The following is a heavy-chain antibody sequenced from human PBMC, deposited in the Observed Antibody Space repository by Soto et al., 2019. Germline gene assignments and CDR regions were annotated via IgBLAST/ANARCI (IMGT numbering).Heavy chain of an antibody. Sequence: SETLSLTCTVSGGAISSGDYYWSWIRQPPGKGLEWIGYIYYSGSTYYNPSLKSRVTISVDTSKNQFSLKLSSVTAADTAVYYCARVSLYNYYYGMDVWGQGTTVTVSS. CDR2: IYYSGST. CDR3: ARVSLYNYYYGMDV. CDR1: GGAISSGDYY. J-gene: IGHJ6*02. V-gene: IGHV4-30-4*01.